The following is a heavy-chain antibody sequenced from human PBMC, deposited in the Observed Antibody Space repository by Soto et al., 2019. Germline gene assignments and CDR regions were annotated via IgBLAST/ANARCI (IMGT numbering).Heavy chain of an antibody. CDR3: AKAQSGYTRLVSDN. J-gene: IGHJ4*02. D-gene: IGHD3-3*01. Sequence: TSETLSITCTVSGGSSSSGGYSWSWIRQPPGKGLEWIGYIYYSGSTYYNPSLKSRVTISVDTLDLQMSSLRDEDTTIYYCAKAQSGYTRLVSDNWGPGTLVTVSS. V-gene: IGHV4-30-4*07. CDR1: GGSSSSGGYS. CDR2: IYYSGST.